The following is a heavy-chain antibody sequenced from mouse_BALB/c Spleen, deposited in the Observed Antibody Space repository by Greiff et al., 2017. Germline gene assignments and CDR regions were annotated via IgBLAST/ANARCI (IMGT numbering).Heavy chain of an antibody. CDR2: IRNKANGYTT. CDR3: ARDWDGKRGFDY. Sequence: EVKLMESGGGLVQPGGSLRLSCATSGFTFTDYYMSWVRQPPGKALEWLGFIRNKANGYTTEYSASVKGRFTISRDNSQSILYLQMNTLRAEDSATYYCARDWDGKRGFDYWGQGTTLTVSS. J-gene: IGHJ2*01. D-gene: IGHD2-1*01. V-gene: IGHV7-3*02. CDR1: GFTFTDYY.